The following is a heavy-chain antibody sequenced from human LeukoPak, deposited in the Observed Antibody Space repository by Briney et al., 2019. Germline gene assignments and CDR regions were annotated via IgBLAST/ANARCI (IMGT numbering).Heavy chain of an antibody. Sequence: PGGSLRLSCAASGFTFSSYAMSWVRQAPGKGLEWVSAISGSGGSTYYADSVKGRFTISRDNSKNTLYLQMNSLRAEDTAVYYCARDLSYGDYPYNWFDPWGQGTLVTVSS. CDR2: ISGSGGST. D-gene: IGHD4-17*01. V-gene: IGHV3-23*01. CDR1: GFTFSSYA. J-gene: IGHJ5*02. CDR3: ARDLSYGDYPYNWFDP.